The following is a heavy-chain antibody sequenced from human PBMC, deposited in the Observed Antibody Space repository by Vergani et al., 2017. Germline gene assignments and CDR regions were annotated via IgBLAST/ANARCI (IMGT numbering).Heavy chain of an antibody. CDR1: GFTFSSYA. CDR2: ISGSGGST. CDR3: ARGRDSGHDRGVFDY. V-gene: IGHV3-23*01. D-gene: IGHD1-26*01. Sequence: VQLLESGGGLVQPGGSLRLSCAASGFTFSSYAMSWVRQAPGKGLEWVSAISGSGGSTYYADSVKGRFTISRDNSKNTLYLQMNSLRAEDTAVYYCARGRDSGHDRGVFDYWGQGTLVTVSS. J-gene: IGHJ4*02.